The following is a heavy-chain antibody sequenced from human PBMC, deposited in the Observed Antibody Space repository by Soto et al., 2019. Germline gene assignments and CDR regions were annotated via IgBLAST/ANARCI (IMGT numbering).Heavy chain of an antibody. CDR3: ARGYCTATICDPWFDP. J-gene: IGHJ5*02. V-gene: IGHV5-51*01. D-gene: IGHD2-8*02. CDR1: GYAFISYW. Sequence: SGESLKISCQGSGYAFISYWISWGLQMPGKGLEWMGIIYPGDSDTRYSPSFQGQVTISVDKSITTAYLQWSSLKASDTAMYYCARGYCTATICDPWFDPWGQGTLVTVSS. CDR2: IYPGDSDT.